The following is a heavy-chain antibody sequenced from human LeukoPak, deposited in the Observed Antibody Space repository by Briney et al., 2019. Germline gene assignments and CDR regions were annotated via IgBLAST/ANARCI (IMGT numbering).Heavy chain of an antibody. Sequence: ASVKVSCKASGYTFTCYYIHWVRQAPGQGLEWMGWINPNSGGTNCAQKFQGRVTLTRDTSISTAYMELTGLRSDDTAVYYCARKRGSSGWWDFDYWGQGTLVTVSS. J-gene: IGHJ4*02. CDR2: INPNSGGT. D-gene: IGHD6-19*01. V-gene: IGHV1-2*02. CDR1: GYTFTCYY. CDR3: ARKRGSSGWWDFDY.